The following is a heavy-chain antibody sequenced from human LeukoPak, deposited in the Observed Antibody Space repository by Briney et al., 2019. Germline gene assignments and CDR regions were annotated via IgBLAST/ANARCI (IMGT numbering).Heavy chain of an antibody. CDR2: IIPIFGTA. CDR1: GYTFTAYY. CDR3: ARTGYCSGGSCADY. V-gene: IGHV1-69*13. Sequence: SVKVSCKASGYTFTAYYMHWVRQAPGQGLEWMGGIIPIFGTANYAQKFQGRVTITADESTSTAYMELSSLRSEDTAVYYCARTGYCSGGSCADYWGQGTLVTVSS. J-gene: IGHJ4*02. D-gene: IGHD2-15*01.